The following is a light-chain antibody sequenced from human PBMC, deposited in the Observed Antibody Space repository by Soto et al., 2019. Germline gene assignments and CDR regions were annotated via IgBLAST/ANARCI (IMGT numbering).Light chain of an antibody. J-gene: IGLJ1*01. Sequence: HSALTQPPSASGTPGQRVTISCSGSSSNIGSNYVYWYQQLPGTAPKLLMYRNNKRPSGVPDRFSGSKSGTSASLAISGLRSEDEADYYCAAWDDSLSGSYVFGTGTKVTVL. CDR1: SSNIGSNY. CDR2: RNN. CDR3: AAWDDSLSGSYV. V-gene: IGLV1-47*01.